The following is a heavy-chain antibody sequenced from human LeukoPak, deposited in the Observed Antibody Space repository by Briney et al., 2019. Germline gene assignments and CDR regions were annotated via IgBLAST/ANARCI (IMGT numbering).Heavy chain of an antibody. Sequence: ASVNVSCMAFGFTFSSYHIHWVRQAPGQGLEWMGIIKPRDDSTIYAQKFQGRLIMTWDTSTSTAYMELSSLRSDDTALYYCARDFVWAVDYWGQGSLVTVSS. V-gene: IGHV1-46*01. CDR1: GFTFSSYH. D-gene: IGHD3-16*01. CDR3: ARDFVWAVDY. CDR2: IKPRDDST. J-gene: IGHJ4*02.